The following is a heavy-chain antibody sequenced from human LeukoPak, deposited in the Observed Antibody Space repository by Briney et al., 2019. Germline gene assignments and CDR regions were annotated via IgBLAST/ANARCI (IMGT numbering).Heavy chain of an antibody. CDR1: GFTFSSYA. V-gene: IGHV3-23*01. CDR3: AKDDFWSGYPTQYYMDV. CDR2: ISGSGGST. J-gene: IGHJ6*03. D-gene: IGHD3-3*01. Sequence: GGSLRLSCAASGFTFSSYAMSWVRQAPGKGLEWFPPISGSGGSTYYADSVKGRFTISRDNSKNTLYLQMNSLRAEDTAVYYCAKDDFWSGYPTQYYMDVWGKGTTVTVSS.